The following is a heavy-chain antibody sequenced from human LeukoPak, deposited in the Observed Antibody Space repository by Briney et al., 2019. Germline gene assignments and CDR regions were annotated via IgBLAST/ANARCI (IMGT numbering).Heavy chain of an antibody. V-gene: IGHV1-2*02. CDR3: ARWIQLWSSFDY. CDR2: INLNSGGT. D-gene: IGHD5-18*01. J-gene: IGHJ4*02. Sequence: ASVKVSCKASGYTFTGYFMYWVRQAPGQGLEWLGWINLNSGGTNYAQKFQGRVTMTRDTSISTAYMELSRLRSGDTAVYYCARWIQLWSSFDYWGQGTPVTVSS. CDR1: GYTFTGYF.